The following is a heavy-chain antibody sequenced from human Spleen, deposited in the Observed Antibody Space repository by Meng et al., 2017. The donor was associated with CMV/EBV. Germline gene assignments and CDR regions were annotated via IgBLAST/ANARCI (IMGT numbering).Heavy chain of an antibody. CDR1: EFTFGNYA. CDR2: ISGSGGST. D-gene: IGHD3-22*01. V-gene: IGHV3-23*01. J-gene: IGHJ3*02. CDR3: ARVLIYSDSSGSYADGFDI. Sequence: GGSLRLSCAASEFTFGNYAMSWVRQAPGKGLEWVSAISGSGGSTYYADSVKGRFTISRDNSRKTLYLQMNSLRAEDTAVYYCARVLIYSDSSGSYADGFDIWGQGTMVTVSS.